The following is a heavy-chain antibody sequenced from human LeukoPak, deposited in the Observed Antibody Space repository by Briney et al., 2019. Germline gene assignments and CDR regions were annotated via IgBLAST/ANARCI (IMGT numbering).Heavy chain of an antibody. D-gene: IGHD1-26*01. J-gene: IGHJ5*02. CDR2: IIPILGIA. Sequence: SVKVSCKASGGTFSSYTISWVRQAPGQGLEWMGRIIPILGIANYAQKFQGRVTITADKSTSTAYMELSSLRSEYTAVYYCARQATSIVGATTNWFDLWGQGTLVAVSS. CDR3: ARQATSIVGATTNWFDL. V-gene: IGHV1-69*02. CDR1: GGTFSSYT.